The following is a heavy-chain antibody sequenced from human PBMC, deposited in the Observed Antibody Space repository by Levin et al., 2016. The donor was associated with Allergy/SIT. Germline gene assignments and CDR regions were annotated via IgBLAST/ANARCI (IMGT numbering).Heavy chain of an antibody. Sequence: ESLKISCVASRVTFSRYWMSWVRQAPGKGLEWVANXKEDGSEKNYVDSVKGRFNISRDNAKNSLYLQMNSLRADDTALYYCARDPVTTPLNYYYGTDVWGQGTTVTVSS. D-gene: IGHD4-17*01. CDR3: ARDPVTTPLNYYYGTDV. V-gene: IGHV3-7*03. J-gene: IGHJ6*02. CDR2: XKEDGSEK. CDR1: RVTFSRYW.